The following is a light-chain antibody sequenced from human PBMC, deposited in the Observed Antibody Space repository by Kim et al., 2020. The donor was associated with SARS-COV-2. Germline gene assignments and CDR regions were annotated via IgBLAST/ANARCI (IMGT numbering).Light chain of an antibody. V-gene: IGLV3-19*01. CDR1: SLRRYL. CDR3: NSRDDSGDHLVV. CDR2: GKN. Sequence: LGQTVRITCQGDSLRRYLASWYQQKPGQAPLIVIYGKNNRPSGIPERFSGSTSGDTASLTISGAQAEDEAIYYCNSRDDSGDHLVVFGGGTQLTVL. J-gene: IGLJ3*02.